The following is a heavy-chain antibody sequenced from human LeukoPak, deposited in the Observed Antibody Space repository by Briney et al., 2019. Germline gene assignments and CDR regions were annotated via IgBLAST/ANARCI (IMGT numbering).Heavy chain of an antibody. CDR2: INPSGGST. CDR3: AKSGSYEYYFDY. Sequence: ASVKVSCKASGYTCTSFYMDWVRQAPGQGLEWMGIINPSGGSTSYAQKFQGRVTMTRDTSTSTVYMELSSLRSEDTAVYYCAKSGSYEYYFDYWGQGTLVTVSS. D-gene: IGHD1-26*01. J-gene: IGHJ4*02. V-gene: IGHV1-46*01. CDR1: GYTCTSFY.